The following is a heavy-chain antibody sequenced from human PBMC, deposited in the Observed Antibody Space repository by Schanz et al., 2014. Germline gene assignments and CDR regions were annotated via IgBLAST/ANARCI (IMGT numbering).Heavy chain of an antibody. J-gene: IGHJ6*02. CDR1: GFNLRRYS. Sequence: EVQLVESGGCLIQPGGSLRLSCATSGFNLRRYSMNWVRQAPGKGLEWVANIKQDGSEKHYVDSVKGRFTISRDNAKNSLYLQMNSLRTEDTALYYCAKDSRGSSFDMDVWGQGTTVTVSS. V-gene: IGHV3-7*03. CDR2: IKQDGSEK. CDR3: AKDSRGSSFDMDV. D-gene: IGHD1-26*01.